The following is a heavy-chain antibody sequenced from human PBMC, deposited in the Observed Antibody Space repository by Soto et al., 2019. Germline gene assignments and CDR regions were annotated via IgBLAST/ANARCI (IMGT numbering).Heavy chain of an antibody. CDR2: IDNDGSAT. CDR1: GSTFNIYW. D-gene: IGHD1-1*01. V-gene: IGHV3-74*01. J-gene: IGHJ4*02. Sequence: GGSVRLSCVASGSTFNIYWMHWVRQAPGKGLEWVSRIDNDGSATTYADSVKGRFIISRDNAKNTLFLQMNTLRVDDTAVYYCARDNWNSYWGQGTLVTVSS. CDR3: ARDNWNSY.